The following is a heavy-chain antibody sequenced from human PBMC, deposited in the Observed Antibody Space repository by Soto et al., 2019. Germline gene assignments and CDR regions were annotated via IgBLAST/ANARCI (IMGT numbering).Heavy chain of an antibody. CDR3: ARDRKPYSNYYYYSMDV. Sequence: QVQLVESGGGVVQPGRSLRLSCAASGFTFSSYGMHWVRQAPGKGLEWVAVIWYDGSNKYYADSVKGRFTISRDNSKNTLYLQMNSLRAEDTAVYYCARDRKPYSNYYYYSMDVWGQGTTVTVSS. D-gene: IGHD4-4*01. CDR1: GFTFSSYG. CDR2: IWYDGSNK. J-gene: IGHJ6*02. V-gene: IGHV3-33*01.